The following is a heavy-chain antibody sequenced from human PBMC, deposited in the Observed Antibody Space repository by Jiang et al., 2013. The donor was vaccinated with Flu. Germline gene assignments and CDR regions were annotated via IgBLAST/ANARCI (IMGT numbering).Heavy chain of an antibody. Sequence: LLKPSETLSLTCAVYGGSFSGYYWSWIRQPPGKGLEWIGEINHSGSTNYNPSLKSRVTISVDTSKNQFSLKLSSVTAADTAVYYCARGGGYYGSAPRRWFDPWGQGTLVTVSS. D-gene: IGHD3-10*01. CDR2: INHSGST. CDR3: ARGGGYYGSAPRRWFDP. V-gene: IGHV4-34*01. J-gene: IGHJ5*02. CDR1: GGSFSGYY.